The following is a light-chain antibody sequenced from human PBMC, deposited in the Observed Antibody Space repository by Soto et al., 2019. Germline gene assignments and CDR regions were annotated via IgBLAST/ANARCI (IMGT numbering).Light chain of an antibody. V-gene: IGKV1-9*01. CDR2: AAV. J-gene: IGKJ4*01. Sequence: DIRLTHSPSLLSASVGDRVTITCRASQGISQYVAWYQQKPGKAPKLLIYAAVVLQGGVPSRFSGTGSATEFILTISGLQPEDFATYYCQQVNYYPFTFGGGTKVDIK. CDR3: QQVNYYPFT. CDR1: QGISQY.